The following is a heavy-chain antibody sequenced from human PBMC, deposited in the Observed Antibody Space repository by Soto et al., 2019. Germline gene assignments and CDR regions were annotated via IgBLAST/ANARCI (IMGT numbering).Heavy chain of an antibody. CDR1: GGSISSYY. Sequence: SATLSITCTVSGGSISSYYWSWIRQPAGKGLEWIGRIYYSGSTYYNPSLKSRVTISVDTSKNQFSLKLSSVTAADTAVYYCASHYDYVWGSYRSSTNIDYWGQGTLVTVSS. CDR2: IYYSGST. CDR3: ASHYDYVWGSYRSSTNIDY. J-gene: IGHJ4*02. V-gene: IGHV4-59*08. D-gene: IGHD3-16*02.